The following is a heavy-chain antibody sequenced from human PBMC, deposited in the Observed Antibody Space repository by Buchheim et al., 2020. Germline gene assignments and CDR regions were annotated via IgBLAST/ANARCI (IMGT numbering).Heavy chain of an antibody. CDR2: IYSGGST. CDR1: GFTVSSNY. D-gene: IGHD3-22*01. J-gene: IGHJ4*02. CDR3: ARDRRGPYDSSDY. Sequence: EVQLVESGGGLVQPGGSLRLSCAASGFTVSSNYMSWVRQAPGKGLEWVSVIYSGGSTYYADAVKGRFTISSDNTKNTLYLQMNSLRAEDTAVYYCARDRRGPYDSSDYWGQGTL. V-gene: IGHV3-66*01.